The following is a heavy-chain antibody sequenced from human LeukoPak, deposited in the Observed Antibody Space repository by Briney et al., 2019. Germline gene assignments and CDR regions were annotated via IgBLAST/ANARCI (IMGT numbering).Heavy chain of an antibody. CDR1: GYTLTELS. CDR3: ATRPIRITMVRGVPYNWFDP. Sequence: ASVKVSCKVSGYTLTELSMHWVRQAPGKGLEWMGGFDPEDGETIYAQKFQGRVTMTEDTSTDTAYMELSSLRSEDTAVYYCATRPIRITMVRGVPYNWFDPWGQGTLVTVSS. CDR2: FDPEDGET. J-gene: IGHJ5*02. V-gene: IGHV1-24*01. D-gene: IGHD3-10*01.